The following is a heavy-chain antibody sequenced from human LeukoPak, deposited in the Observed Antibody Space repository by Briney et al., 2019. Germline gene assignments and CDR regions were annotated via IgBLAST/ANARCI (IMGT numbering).Heavy chain of an antibody. J-gene: IGHJ4*02. CDR1: GCTFSTYV. D-gene: IGHD4/OR15-4a*01. CDR3: ARKRGTMASYRHFDY. V-gene: IGHV3-30*04. Sequence: GGSLRLSCVATGCTFSTYVMHWVRQAPGKGLEWVAVISSDGSAKLYADSVKGRFTISRDISKDTLYLQMNSLRADDTALYYCARKRGTMASYRHFDYWGQGTLVTVSS. CDR2: ISSDGSAK.